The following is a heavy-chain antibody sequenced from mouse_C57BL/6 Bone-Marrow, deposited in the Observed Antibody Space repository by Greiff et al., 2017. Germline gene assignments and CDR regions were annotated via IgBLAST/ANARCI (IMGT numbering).Heavy chain of an antibody. D-gene: IGHD1-1*01. Sequence: QVQLQQSGAELARPGASVKLSCKASGYTFTSYGISWVKQRPGPGLAWIGEIYPRSGNTYYNEKFKGKATLTADKSSSTAYMQLRRLTSEDSAVYFCAGYGRSYYAMDYWGQGTSDTVSS. J-gene: IGHJ4*01. CDR1: GYTFTSYG. CDR2: IYPRSGNT. CDR3: AGYGRSYYAMDY. V-gene: IGHV1-81*01.